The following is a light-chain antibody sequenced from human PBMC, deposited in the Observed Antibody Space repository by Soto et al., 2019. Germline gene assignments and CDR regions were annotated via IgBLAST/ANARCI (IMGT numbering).Light chain of an antibody. V-gene: IGKV3-11*01. J-gene: IGKJ3*01. CDR2: DAS. CDR1: QSVSSY. Sequence: EIVLTQSPATLSLSPGERATLSCRASQSVSSYLAWYQQKPGQAPRLLIFDASNRATGIPARLNGSGSGTDFTLTISSLEPQDFAVYYCQQRSNWPRFTFGPGTKVDIK. CDR3: QQRSNWPRFT.